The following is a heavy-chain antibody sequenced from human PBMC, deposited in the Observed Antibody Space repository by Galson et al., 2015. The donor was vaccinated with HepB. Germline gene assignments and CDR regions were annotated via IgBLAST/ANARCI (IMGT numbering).Heavy chain of an antibody. CDR3: ARDFYSFGTRGTIDQ. J-gene: IGHJ4*02. V-gene: IGHV3-30*04. Sequence: SLRLSCAASGFIFSNQAMHWVRQSRGEGLEWVAVISNDGTNAYYADFVKGRFTISRDNSKNTLFLQMISLRAEDTAVYYCARDFYSFGTRGTIDQWGQGTQVTVSS. CDR1: GFIFSNQA. D-gene: IGHD2/OR15-2a*01. CDR2: ISNDGTNA.